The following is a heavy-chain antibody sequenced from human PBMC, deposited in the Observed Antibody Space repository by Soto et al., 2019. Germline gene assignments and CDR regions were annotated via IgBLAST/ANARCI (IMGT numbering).Heavy chain of an antibody. CDR3: VSQRTTVPTQAYFDY. D-gene: IGHD4-17*01. CDR1: GGSVTNSGYY. V-gene: IGHV4-39*01. Sequence: SETLSLTCTVSGGSVTNSGYYWGWIRQSPGKGLEWIGRVYYRRRGYPKSSVKSRVTISVDTSKNRFSLSLNSVTASDTAVYFCVSQRTTVPTQAYFDYWGPGALVTVS. J-gene: IGHJ4*02. CDR2: VYYRRRG.